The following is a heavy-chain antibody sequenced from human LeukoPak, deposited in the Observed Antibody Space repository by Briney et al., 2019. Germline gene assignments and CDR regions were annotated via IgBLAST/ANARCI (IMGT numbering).Heavy chain of an antibody. Sequence: GGSLRLSCAASGFTFSSFWMTGVRQAPGKGLEWVANIERDGSKQTYVDSVKGRFTISRDNAKNSLYLQMSSLRAGDTAVYYCATAPAAADSFWGQGTLVAVSS. V-gene: IGHV3-7*01. J-gene: IGHJ4*02. CDR1: GFTFSSFW. CDR2: IERDGSKQ. CDR3: ATAPAAADSF. D-gene: IGHD6-13*01.